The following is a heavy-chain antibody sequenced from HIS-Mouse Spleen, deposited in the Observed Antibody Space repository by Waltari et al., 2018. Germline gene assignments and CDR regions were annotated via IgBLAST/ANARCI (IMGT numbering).Heavy chain of an antibody. CDR1: GGSISSYY. J-gene: IGHJ3*02. D-gene: IGHD3-3*01. CDR3: ARDFHDFWSGYYGGDKKHDAFDI. CDR2: IYTSGST. Sequence: QVQLQESGPGLVKPSETLSLTCTVSGGSISSYYWSWIRQPAGMGLEWNGRIYTSGSTNYNPSLKSRVTMSVDTSKNQFSLKLSSVTAADTAVYYCARDFHDFWSGYYGGDKKHDAFDIWGQGTMVTVSS. V-gene: IGHV4-4*07.